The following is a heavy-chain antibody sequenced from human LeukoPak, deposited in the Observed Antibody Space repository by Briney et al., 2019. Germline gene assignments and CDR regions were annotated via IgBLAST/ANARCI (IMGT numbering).Heavy chain of an antibody. CDR1: GGSISSGSYY. CDR3: ARDRPYYYYYYYMDV. J-gene: IGHJ6*03. CDR2: IYTSRST. V-gene: IGHV4-61*02. Sequence: SEALSLTCTVSGGSISSGSYYWSWIRQPAGKGLEWIGRIYTSRSTNYNPSLKSRVTISVDTSKNQFSLKLSSVTAADTAVYYCARDRPYYYYYYYMDVWGKGTTVTVSS.